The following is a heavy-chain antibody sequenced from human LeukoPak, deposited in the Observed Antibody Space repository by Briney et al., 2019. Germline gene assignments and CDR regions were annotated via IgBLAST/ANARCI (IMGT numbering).Heavy chain of an antibody. CDR3: ARDLPPAYYDFWSGPDY. D-gene: IGHD3-3*01. V-gene: IGHV4-61*02. Sequence: PSETLSLTCTVSGGSISSGSYYWSWIRQPAGKGLEWIGRIYTSGSTNYNPSLKSRVTISVDTSKNQFSLKLSSVTAADKAVYYCARDLPPAYYDFWSGPDYWGQGTLVTVSS. J-gene: IGHJ4*02. CDR1: GGSISSGSYY. CDR2: IYTSGST.